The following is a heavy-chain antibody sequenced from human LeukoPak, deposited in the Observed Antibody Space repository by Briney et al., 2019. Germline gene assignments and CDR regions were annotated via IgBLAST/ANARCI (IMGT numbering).Heavy chain of an antibody. CDR1: GFTFSSYA. Sequence: PGGSLRLSCAASGFTFSSYAMSWVRQAPGKGLEWVSAISGSGGSTYYADSVKGRFTIARDNSKNTLYLQMNSLRAEDTAVYYCAKGSLSISGAFDIWGQGTMVTVSS. CDR2: ISGSGGST. D-gene: IGHD2-2*01. CDR3: AKGSLSISGAFDI. V-gene: IGHV3-23*01. J-gene: IGHJ3*02.